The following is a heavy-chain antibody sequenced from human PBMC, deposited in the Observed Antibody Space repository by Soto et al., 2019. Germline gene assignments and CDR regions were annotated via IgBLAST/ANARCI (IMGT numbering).Heavy chain of an antibody. CDR2: IIPILGIA. J-gene: IGHJ4*02. Sequence: SVKVSCKASGGTFSSYTISWVRQAPGQGLEWMGRIIPILGIANYAQKFQGRVTITADKSTSTAYMELRSLISEDTAVYYCARVHIIGGVITHEEVFASWGQGTLVTVSS. CDR1: GGTFSSYT. V-gene: IGHV1-69*02. D-gene: IGHD3-16*01. CDR3: ARVHIIGGVITHEEVFAS.